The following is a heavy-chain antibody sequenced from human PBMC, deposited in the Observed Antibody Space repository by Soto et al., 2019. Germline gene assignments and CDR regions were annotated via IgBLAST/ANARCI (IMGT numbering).Heavy chain of an antibody. CDR1: GYTFTSYW. CDR3: TGNPTAAIIVDY. D-gene: IGHD3-16*02. Sequence: GESLKISCKGSGYTFTSYWIGWVRLMPGKGLEWMGIIYPGGSDTRYSPSFQGQVTISADKSIKTAYLQWSSLKASDTAMYYCTGNPTAAIIVDYWGQATPITVPS. V-gene: IGHV5-51*01. J-gene: IGHJ4*02. CDR2: IYPGGSDT.